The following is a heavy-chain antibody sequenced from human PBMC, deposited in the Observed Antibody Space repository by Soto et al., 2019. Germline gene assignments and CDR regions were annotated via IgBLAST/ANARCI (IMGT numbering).Heavy chain of an antibody. V-gene: IGHV3-15*01. J-gene: IGHJ4*02. D-gene: IGHD3-9*01. Sequence: EVQLVQSGGCLVKPGGSLRLSCAASGFNLSHPWMTWVRQAAGKGLEWVGRIKSETDGGTADYAAPVKGRITISRDDSKNTLYLQMNSLKTEDTAVYYCTTGIYYDLLTGYHDVAYWGQGTLVTVSS. CDR2: IKSETDGGTA. CDR3: TTGIYYDLLTGYHDVAY. CDR1: GFNLSHPW.